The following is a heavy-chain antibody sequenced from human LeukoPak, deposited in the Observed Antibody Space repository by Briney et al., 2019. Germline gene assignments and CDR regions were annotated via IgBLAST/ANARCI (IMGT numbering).Heavy chain of an antibody. CDR1: GFTFSSYA. CDR2: ISGSGGST. Sequence: GGSLRLSCAASGFTFSSYAMTWVRQAPGKGLEWVSTISGSGGSTSSADSVKGRFTISRDNSKNTLYLQMNSLRAEDTAVYYCAKDISYSISWYDYWGQGTLVTVSS. J-gene: IGHJ4*02. CDR3: AKDISYSISWYDY. V-gene: IGHV3-23*01. D-gene: IGHD6-13*01.